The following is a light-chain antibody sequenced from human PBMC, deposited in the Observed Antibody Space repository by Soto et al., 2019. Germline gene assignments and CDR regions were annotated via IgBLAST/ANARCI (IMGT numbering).Light chain of an antibody. Sequence: DIQMTQSPSSLSASVGDRVTITYQASQDISTYLNWYQQKPGKAPKLLIYDASNLETGVPSRFSGSGSGTDFTFTISSLQAEDIATYYCQQYDNLLFTFGPGTKVDIK. V-gene: IGKV1-33*01. J-gene: IGKJ3*01. CDR1: QDISTY. CDR3: QQYDNLLFT. CDR2: DAS.